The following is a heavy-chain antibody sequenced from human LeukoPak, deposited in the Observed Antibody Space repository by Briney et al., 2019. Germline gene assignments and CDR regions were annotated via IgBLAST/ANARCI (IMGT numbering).Heavy chain of an antibody. CDR1: GFTFSDYW. V-gene: IGHV3-7*01. D-gene: IGHD3-10*01. J-gene: IGHJ4*02. CDR2: IKHDGSDK. CDR3: ARGGHRQKEF. Sequence: GGSLRLSCSASGFTFSDYWMTWVRQSPGKGLEWVAIIKHDGSDKYCVDSVKGRFTISRDNAKNSLYLQMSSLRAEDTAVYYCARGGHRQKEFWGQGTLVTVSS.